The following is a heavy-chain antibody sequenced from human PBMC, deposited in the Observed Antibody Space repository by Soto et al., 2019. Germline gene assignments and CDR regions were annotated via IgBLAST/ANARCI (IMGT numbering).Heavy chain of an antibody. CDR2: IYSGGST. D-gene: IGHD6-19*01. Sequence: VQLVESGGGVVQPGRSLRLSCAASGFTVSSNYMSWVRQAPGKGLEWVSVIYSGGSTYYADSVKGRFTISRDNSKNTLYLQMNSLRAEDTAVYYCARDRVGGSGWYDLSYYYYGMDVWGQGTTVTVSS. J-gene: IGHJ6*02. V-gene: IGHV3-53*01. CDR1: GFTVSSNY. CDR3: ARDRVGGSGWYDLSYYYYGMDV.